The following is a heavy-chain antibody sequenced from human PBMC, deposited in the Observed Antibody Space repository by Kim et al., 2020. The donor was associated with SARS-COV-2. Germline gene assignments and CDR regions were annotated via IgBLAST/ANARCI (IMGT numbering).Heavy chain of an antibody. CDR3: ARVGTLYGDYVDYYYYYGMDV. D-gene: IGHD4-17*01. J-gene: IGHJ6*02. V-gene: IGHV1-2*02. CDR2: INPNSGGT. Sequence: ASVKVSCKASGYTFTGYYMHWVRQAPGQGLEWMGWINPNSGGTNYAQKFQGRVTMTRDTSISTAYMELSRLRSDDTAVYYCARVGTLYGDYVDYYYYYGMDVWGQGTTVTVSS. CDR1: GYTFTGYY.